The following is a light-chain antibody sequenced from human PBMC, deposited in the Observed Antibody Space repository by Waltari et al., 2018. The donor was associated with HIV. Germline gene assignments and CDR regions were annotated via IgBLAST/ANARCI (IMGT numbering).Light chain of an antibody. CDR1: KLGVTY. Sequence: SYQLTQSHSGSVSPGQTASITRSGAKLGVTYASWYHQTPGQSPVLVIYQDTKRPSGIPERFSGSNSGNTATLTISGTQAMDEADYYCQAWDSSTAYVFGTGTKVTVL. J-gene: IGLJ1*01. CDR3: QAWDSSTAYV. V-gene: IGLV3-1*01. CDR2: QDT.